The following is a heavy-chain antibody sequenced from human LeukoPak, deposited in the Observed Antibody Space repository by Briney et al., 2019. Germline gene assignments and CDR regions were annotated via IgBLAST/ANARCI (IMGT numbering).Heavy chain of an antibody. CDR3: ARYNNGLDY. Sequence: RGESLKISCKGSGYSFTNSWIGWVRQMPGKGLEWMGIIYPGDSDTKYSPSFQGQVTMSADKSISTAYLQWSSLKASDTAMNYCARYNNGLDYWGQGTLVTVSS. V-gene: IGHV5-51*01. CDR2: IYPGDSDT. D-gene: IGHD1-14*01. J-gene: IGHJ4*02. CDR1: GYSFTNSW.